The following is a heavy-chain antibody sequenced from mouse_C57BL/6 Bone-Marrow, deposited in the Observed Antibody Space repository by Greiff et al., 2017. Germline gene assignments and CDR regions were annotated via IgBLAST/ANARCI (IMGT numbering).Heavy chain of an antibody. Sequence: DVKLQESGPGLVKPSQSLSLTCSVTGYSITSGYYWNWIRPFPGNKLEWMGYISYAGSNHSNPSLKNRIPITRDTSKNQFFLKLNSVTTEDTATYYCARDWDYGSSYVGYWGQGTTLTVSS. CDR3: ARDWDYGSSYVGY. V-gene: IGHV3-6*01. CDR1: GYSITSGYY. J-gene: IGHJ2*01. D-gene: IGHD1-1*01. CDR2: ISYAGSN.